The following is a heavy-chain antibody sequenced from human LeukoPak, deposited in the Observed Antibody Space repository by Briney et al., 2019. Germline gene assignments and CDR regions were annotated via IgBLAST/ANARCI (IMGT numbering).Heavy chain of an antibody. V-gene: IGHV3-23*01. D-gene: IGHD3-22*01. Sequence: GGSLRLSCAASGFTFSSYSMNWVRQAPGKGLEWVSAISGSGGSTYHADSVKGRFTISRDNSKNTLYLQMNSLRAEDTAVYYCAKDWGYYYDSSGYYYFGYWGQGTLVTVSS. CDR2: ISGSGGST. J-gene: IGHJ4*02. CDR3: AKDWGYYYDSSGYYYFGY. CDR1: GFTFSSYS.